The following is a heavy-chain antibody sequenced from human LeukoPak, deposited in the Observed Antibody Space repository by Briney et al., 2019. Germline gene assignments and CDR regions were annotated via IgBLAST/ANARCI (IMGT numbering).Heavy chain of an antibody. CDR2: IKQDGSEK. CDR3: ARGGGLDV. V-gene: IGHV3-7*03. J-gene: IGHJ6*02. D-gene: IGHD3-16*01. CDR1: GFTFSSSW. Sequence: PGGSLRLSCAASGFTFSSSWMSWVRQAPGKGLEWVANIKQDGSEKYYVDSVKGRFIISRDNAKNSLYLQMSNLRAEDTAVYFCARGGGLDVWGQGATVTVSS.